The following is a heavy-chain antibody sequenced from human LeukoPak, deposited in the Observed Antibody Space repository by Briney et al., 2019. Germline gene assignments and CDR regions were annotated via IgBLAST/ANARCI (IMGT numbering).Heavy chain of an antibody. V-gene: IGHV3-23*01. CDR3: AKWAVGGSSGYYYGY. CDR2: ISGSGGST. J-gene: IGHJ4*02. D-gene: IGHD3-22*01. CDR1: GFTFSSHA. Sequence: GGSLRLSCAASGFTFSSHAMSWARQAPGKGLEWVSAISGSGGSTYYADSVKGRFTISRDKSKNTLYLQMNSLRAEDTAVYYCAKWAVGGSSGYYYGYWGQGTLVTVSS.